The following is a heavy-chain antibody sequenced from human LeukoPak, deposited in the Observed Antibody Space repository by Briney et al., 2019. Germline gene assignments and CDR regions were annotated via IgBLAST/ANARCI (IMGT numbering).Heavy chain of an antibody. J-gene: IGHJ4*02. CDR2: ISGSDGST. V-gene: IGHV3-23*01. D-gene: IGHD2/OR15-2a*01. CDR3: AKDSAKKYDDY. Sequence: GGSLRLACAASGFTFSSYGMHWVRQAPGKGLEWVSGISGSDGSTNYADSVKGRFTVSRENSKNTLYLQMNSLRAEDTAVYYCAKDSAKKYDDYWGQGTLVTVSS. CDR1: GFTFSSYG.